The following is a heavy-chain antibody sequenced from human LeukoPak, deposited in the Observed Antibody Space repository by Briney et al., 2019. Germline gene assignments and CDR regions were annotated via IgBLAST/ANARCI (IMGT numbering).Heavy chain of an antibody. CDR1: EFTFNDLG. Sequence: GRSLRLSCAASEFTFNDLGMHWVRQAPGKGLEWVAIISHDGSTKFYADSVKGRFTISRDNSKNTLFLQMNSLRAEDTAVYYCARPPSSGCGLFEHWGPGTLVTVSS. V-gene: IGHV3-30*03. CDR3: ARPPSSGCGLFEH. CDR2: ISHDGSTK. D-gene: IGHD6-19*01. J-gene: IGHJ4*02.